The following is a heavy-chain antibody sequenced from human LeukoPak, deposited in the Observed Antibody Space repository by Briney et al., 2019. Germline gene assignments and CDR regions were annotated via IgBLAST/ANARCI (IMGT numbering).Heavy chain of an antibody. Sequence: LPGGSLRLSCAASGFIFSSYAMSWVRQAPGKGLEWVSTVSGSGDTTYYADSVKGRFTISRDNSKNTLYLQMSSLRAEDTAIYYCAQKIGGVFSFDYWGQGTLVTVSS. CDR2: VSGSGDTT. CDR1: GFIFSSYA. V-gene: IGHV3-23*01. D-gene: IGHD3-16*01. J-gene: IGHJ4*02. CDR3: AQKIGGVFSFDY.